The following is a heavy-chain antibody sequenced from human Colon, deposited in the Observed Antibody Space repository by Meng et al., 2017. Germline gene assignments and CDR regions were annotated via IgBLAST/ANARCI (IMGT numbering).Heavy chain of an antibody. CDR1: GFTFGDYA. CDR2: IRSKAYGETT. CDR3: SRGRLTNDY. V-gene: IGHV3-49*03. Sequence: LKISCTASGFTFGDYAMAWFRQVPGKGLEWVGIIRSKAYGETTHYAASVKGRFSISRDDSKSIAYLQMSSLKVEDTAVYFCSRGRLTNDYWGQGTLVTVSS. J-gene: IGHJ4*02. D-gene: IGHD4-11*01.